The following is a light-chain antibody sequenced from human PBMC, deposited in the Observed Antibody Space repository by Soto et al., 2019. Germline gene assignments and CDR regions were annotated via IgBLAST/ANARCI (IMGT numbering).Light chain of an antibody. Sequence: IQMTXXXSTLSASVGDRVTITCRASQSISTWLAWYQQKPGKAPKLLIYKASSLESGVPSRFSGSGSGTEFTLTISSLQPDDFATYYCQQYNTYWLTFGGGTKVEIK. CDR1: QSISTW. V-gene: IGKV1-5*03. J-gene: IGKJ4*01. CDR3: QQYNTYWLT. CDR2: KAS.